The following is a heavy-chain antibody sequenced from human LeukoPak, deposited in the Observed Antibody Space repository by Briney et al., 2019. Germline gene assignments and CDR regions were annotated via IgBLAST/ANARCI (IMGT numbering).Heavy chain of an antibody. V-gene: IGHV5-51*01. CDR1: GYSFTNYW. J-gene: IGHJ5*02. Sequence: GASVKISCKAFGYSFTNYWIDWVRQMPGKGLEWMGNIYPGNSQTTYRPSFEGQVTISADRSISTAYLQWNSLKASDTAMYYCARRSDFRNWFDPWGLGTLVTVSA. CDR2: IYPGNSQT. D-gene: IGHD2-21*02. CDR3: ARRSDFRNWFDP.